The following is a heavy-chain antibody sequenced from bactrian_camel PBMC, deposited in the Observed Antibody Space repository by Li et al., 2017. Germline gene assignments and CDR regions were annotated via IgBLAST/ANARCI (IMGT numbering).Heavy chain of an antibody. D-gene: IGHD7*01. J-gene: IGHJ4*01. Sequence: LVESGGGLVQPGGSLRLSCAASVFTFSTYWMYWVRQAPGKGLEWVSGIYSDGVTTYYADSLKGRFTISRDNAKNMVYLQMNSLKSEDTALYYCATGGAYSSRTALSYWGQGTQVTVS. CDR3: ATGGAYSSRTALSY. CDR1: VFTFSTYW. CDR2: IYSDGVTT. V-gene: IGHV3S1*01.